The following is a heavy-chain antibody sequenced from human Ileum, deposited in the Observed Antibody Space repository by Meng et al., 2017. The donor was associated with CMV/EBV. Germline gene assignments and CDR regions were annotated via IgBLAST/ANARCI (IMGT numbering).Heavy chain of an antibody. V-gene: IGHV3-48*03. CDR3: ARGPLTAYDY. CDR2: ISSSTI. Sequence: GGSLRLSCAASGFTFSDYEMNWVRQAPGKGLEWVSYISSSTIYYADSVKGRFTTSRDNAKNSLYLQMNSLRAEDTAVYYCARGPLTAYDYWGQGTLVTVSS. J-gene: IGHJ4*02. CDR1: GFTFSDYE. D-gene: IGHD5-18*01.